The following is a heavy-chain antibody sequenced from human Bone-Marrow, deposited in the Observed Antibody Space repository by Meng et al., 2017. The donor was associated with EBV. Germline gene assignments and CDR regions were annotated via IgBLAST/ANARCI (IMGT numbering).Heavy chain of an antibody. V-gene: IGHV3-11*01. CDR1: GFIVSDYF. Sequence: QVQLVESGGGCVKPGGSLRLSCVASGFIVSDYFMTWIRQAPGKGPEWLSYISGSGVSINYADSVKGRFTISRDDAKNSLRLQMNSLRADDTAVYYCARSRVAVAGRYFDYWGQGVLVTVSA. J-gene: IGHJ4*02. CDR3: ARSRVAVAGRYFDY. CDR2: ISGSGVSI. D-gene: IGHD6-19*01.